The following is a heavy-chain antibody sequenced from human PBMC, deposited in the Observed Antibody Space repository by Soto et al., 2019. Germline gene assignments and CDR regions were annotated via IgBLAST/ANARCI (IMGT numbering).Heavy chain of an antibody. J-gene: IGHJ4*02. CDR1: GGSISSYY. CDR3: ARVADDYGGNSDY. V-gene: IGHV4-59*01. CDR2: IYYSGST. Sequence: SETLSLTCTVSGGSISSYYWSWIRQPPGKGLEWIGYIYYSGSTNYNPSLKSRVTISVDTSKNQFSLKLGSVTAADTAVYYCARVADDYGGNSDYWGQGTLVT. D-gene: IGHD4-17*01.